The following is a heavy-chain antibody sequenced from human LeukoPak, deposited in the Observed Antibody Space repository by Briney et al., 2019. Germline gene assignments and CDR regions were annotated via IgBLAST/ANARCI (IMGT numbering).Heavy chain of an antibody. J-gene: IGHJ5*02. CDR3: AKAGTVAGLTGYNWFDP. D-gene: IGHD6-19*01. V-gene: IGHV3-48*01. CDR1: GFTFSSYS. CDR2: ITSSSSTM. Sequence: QSGGSLRLSCAASGFTFSSYSMNWVRQAPGKGLEWVSYITSSSSTMYYADSVKGRFTISRDNAKNSLYLQMNSLRAEDTAVYYCAKAGTVAGLTGYNWFDPWGQGTLVTVSS.